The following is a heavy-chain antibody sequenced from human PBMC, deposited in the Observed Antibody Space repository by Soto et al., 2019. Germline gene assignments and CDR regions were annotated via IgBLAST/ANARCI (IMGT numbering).Heavy chain of an antibody. V-gene: IGHV3-23*01. CDR2: ISGSGGST. D-gene: IGHD6-19*01. Sequence: EVQLLECGGGLVQPGGSLRLSCAASGFTFSSYAMSWVRQAPGKGLEWVSAISGSGGSTYYADSVKGRFTISRDNSKNTLYLQMNSLRAEDTAVYYCAKGPVAGVDYYYYGMDVWAQGTTVTVSS. CDR1: GFTFSSYA. CDR3: AKGPVAGVDYYYYGMDV. J-gene: IGHJ6*02.